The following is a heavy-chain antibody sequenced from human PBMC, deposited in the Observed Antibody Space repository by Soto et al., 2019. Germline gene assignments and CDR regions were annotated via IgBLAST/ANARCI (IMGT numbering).Heavy chain of an antibody. CDR2: IYYSGST. D-gene: IGHD6-19*01. Sequence: PSETLSLTCTVSGGPISSYYWSWIRQPPGKGLEWIGYIYYSGSTNYNPSLKSRVTISVDTSKNQFSLKLSSVTAADTAVYYCARQVGGWAPWYFDYWGQGTLVTVSS. J-gene: IGHJ4*02. CDR1: GGPISSYY. V-gene: IGHV4-59*08. CDR3: ARQVGGWAPWYFDY.